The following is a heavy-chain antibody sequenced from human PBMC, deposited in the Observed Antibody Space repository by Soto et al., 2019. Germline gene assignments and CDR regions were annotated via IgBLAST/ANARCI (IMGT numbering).Heavy chain of an antibody. J-gene: IGHJ6*02. V-gene: IGHV1-69*13. CDR3: AAPHPMWIAAAGYYYYYGMDV. CDR1: GGTFSSYA. Sequence: SVKVSCKASGGTFSSYAISWVRQAPGQGLEWMGGIIPIFGTANYAQKFQGRVTITADESTSTAYMELSSLRSEDTAVYYCAAPHPMWIAAAGYYYYYGMDVWGQGTTVTVSS. D-gene: IGHD6-13*01. CDR2: IIPIFGTA.